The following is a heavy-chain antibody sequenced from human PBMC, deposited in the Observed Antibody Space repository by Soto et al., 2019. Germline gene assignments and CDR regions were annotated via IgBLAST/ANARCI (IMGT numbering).Heavy chain of an antibody. CDR3: AAERTYCGGDCYVG. V-gene: IGHV1-58*01. CDR1: GFTFTSSA. D-gene: IGHD2-21*02. J-gene: IGHJ4*02. CDR2: IVVGSGNT. Sequence: QMQLVQSGPEVKKPGTSVKVSCKASGFTFTSSAVQWVRQARGQRLEWIGWIVVGSGNTNYAERFQERVTITGDMSTTTAAIEPSSLSSDDTAVYYGAAERTYCGGDCYVGWGQGTLVTVSS.